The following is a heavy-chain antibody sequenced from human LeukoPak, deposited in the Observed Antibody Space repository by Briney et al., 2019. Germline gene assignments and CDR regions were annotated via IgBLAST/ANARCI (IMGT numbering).Heavy chain of an antibody. Sequence: AASVKVSCKASGYTFTSYAMNWVRQAPGQGLEWMGWINTNTGNPTYAQGFTGRFVFSLDTSVSTAYLQISSLKAEDTAVYYCARAPPYYDSSGYYLEFDYWGQGTLVTVSS. D-gene: IGHD3-22*01. CDR1: GYTFTSYA. CDR2: INTNTGNP. CDR3: ARAPPYYDSSGYYLEFDY. J-gene: IGHJ4*02. V-gene: IGHV7-4-1*02.